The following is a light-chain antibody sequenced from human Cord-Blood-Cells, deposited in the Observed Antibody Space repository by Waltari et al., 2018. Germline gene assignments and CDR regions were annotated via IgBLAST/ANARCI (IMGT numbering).Light chain of an antibody. CDR2: GAS. CDR1: QSVSSN. Sequence: EIVMTQSPATVSVSPGERATLSCRASQSVSSNLAWYQQKPAQAPRLLIYGASTRATGIPARFSGSGSGTEFSLTISSLQSEDVAVYYCQQYNNWPPLTFGGGTKVEIK. V-gene: IGKV3-15*01. J-gene: IGKJ4*01. CDR3: QQYNNWPPLT.